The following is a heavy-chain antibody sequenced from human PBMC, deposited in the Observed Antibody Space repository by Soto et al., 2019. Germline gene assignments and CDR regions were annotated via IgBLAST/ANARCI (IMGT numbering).Heavy chain of an antibody. J-gene: IGHJ3*01. V-gene: IGHV4-34*01. CDR1: GGSFPTYY. Sequence: QVQLQQWGAGLLKPSETLSLTCAVYGGSFPTYYWSWIRQSPGKGLEWIGEINYSGSTNYNPSLKSRVTISVDKSNNQFSLKLTSVTAADTAVYYCARIRARFSRSAFDVWGQGTLATVSS. CDR3: ARIRARFSRSAFDV. CDR2: INYSGST. D-gene: IGHD3-10*01.